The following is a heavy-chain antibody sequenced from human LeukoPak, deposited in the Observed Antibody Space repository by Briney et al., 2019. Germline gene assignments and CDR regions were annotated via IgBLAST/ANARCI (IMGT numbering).Heavy chain of an antibody. CDR1: GYSFTSYW. V-gene: IGHV5-51*01. D-gene: IGHD6-19*01. J-gene: IGHJ3*02. CDR2: IYPGDSDT. CDR3: ARSIAVAVDAFDI. Sequence: GESLKISCKGSGYSFTSYWIGWVRQMPGKGLEWMGVIYPGDSDTRYSPSFQGQVTISADKSISTAYLQWSSLKASDTAMYYCARSIAVAVDAFDIWGQGTMVTVSS.